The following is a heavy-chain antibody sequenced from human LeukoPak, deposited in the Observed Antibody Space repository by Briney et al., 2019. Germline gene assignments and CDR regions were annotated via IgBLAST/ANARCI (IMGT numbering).Heavy chain of an antibody. CDR3: AATYYDILTGYYNVDWFDP. D-gene: IGHD3-9*01. CDR2: INVNSGKT. CDR1: GYTFTSNG. V-gene: IGHV1-2*02. Sequence: ASVKVSCKASGYTFTSNGFSWVRQAPGQGLEWMGWINVNSGKTSYVQKFQGRVTMTRDTSISTAYMELSRLRSDDTAVYYCAATYYDILTGYYNVDWFDPWGQGTLVTVSS. J-gene: IGHJ5*02.